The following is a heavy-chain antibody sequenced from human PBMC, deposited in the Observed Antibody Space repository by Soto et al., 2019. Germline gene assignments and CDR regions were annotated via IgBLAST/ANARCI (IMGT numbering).Heavy chain of an antibody. D-gene: IGHD3-16*02. CDR3: TSFMVTFGGVIASDY. CDR1: GFTFINAW. Sequence: GGPLGPSCAAPGFTFINAWMSGVRRAQGKGRDWVARIKSKMDGGTKDYASPVKGRFTTSRDDSKNTMYMQMNSLKTEDTAVYYCTSFMVTFGGVIASDYWGQGTLVTVSS. J-gene: IGHJ4*02. CDR2: IKSKMDGGTK. V-gene: IGHV3-15*01.